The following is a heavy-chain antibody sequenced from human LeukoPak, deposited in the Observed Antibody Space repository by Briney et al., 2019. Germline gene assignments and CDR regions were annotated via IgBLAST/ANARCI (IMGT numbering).Heavy chain of an antibody. D-gene: IGHD4/OR15-4a*01. CDR1: GGSISSSSYY. CDR3: ARQSYGALFDY. Sequence: PSETLSLTCTVSGGSISSSSYYWGWIRQPPGKGLEWIGSIYYSGSTYYNPSLKSRVTISVDTSKNQFSLKLSSVTAADTAVYYCARQSYGALFDYWGQGTLVTVSS. V-gene: IGHV4-39*01. CDR2: IYYSGST. J-gene: IGHJ4*02.